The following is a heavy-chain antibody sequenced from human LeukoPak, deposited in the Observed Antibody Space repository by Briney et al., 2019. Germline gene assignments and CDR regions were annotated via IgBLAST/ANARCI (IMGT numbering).Heavy chain of an antibody. Sequence: ASVKVSCKASGYTFTGYYMHWVRQAPGQGLEWMGWINPNSGGTNYAQKFQGRVTMTRDTSISTAYMELSRLRSDDTAVYYCARHAPNYCGGDCDAFDIWGQGTMVTVSS. CDR1: GYTFTGYY. D-gene: IGHD2-21*02. V-gene: IGHV1-2*02. J-gene: IGHJ3*02. CDR3: ARHAPNYCGGDCDAFDI. CDR2: INPNSGGT.